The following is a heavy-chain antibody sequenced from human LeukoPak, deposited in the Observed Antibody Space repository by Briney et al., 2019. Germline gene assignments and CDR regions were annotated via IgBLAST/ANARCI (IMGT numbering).Heavy chain of an antibody. CDR3: AREAQDPSYTSGWYGNYFDY. D-gene: IGHD6-19*01. J-gene: IGHJ4*02. CDR1: GFTFSSYA. CDR2: ISYDGSNK. V-gene: IGHV3-30-3*01. Sequence: GGSLRLSCAASGFTFSSYAMHWVRQAPGKGLEWVAVISYDGSNKYYADSVKGRFTISRDNSKNTLYLRMTSLRVEDTAVYYCAREAQDPSYTSGWYGNYFDYWGQGTLVPVSS.